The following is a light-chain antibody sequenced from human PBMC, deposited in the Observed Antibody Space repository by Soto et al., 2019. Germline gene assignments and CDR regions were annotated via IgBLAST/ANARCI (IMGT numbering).Light chain of an antibody. V-gene: IGKV3-20*01. Sequence: EIVLAQSPATLSLSPGERATLSCRASQSVSSSYLAWYQQKPGQAPRLLIYGASTRATGIPARFSGSGSGTDFTLTISRLEPEDFALYYCQQYGSSAPITFGQGTRLEIK. CDR3: QQYGSSAPIT. CDR1: QSVSSSY. CDR2: GAS. J-gene: IGKJ5*01.